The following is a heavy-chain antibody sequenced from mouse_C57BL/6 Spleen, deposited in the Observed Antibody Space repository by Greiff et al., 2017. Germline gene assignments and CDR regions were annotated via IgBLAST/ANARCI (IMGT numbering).Heavy chain of an antibody. D-gene: IGHD2-5*01. V-gene: IGHV5-17*01. CDR2: ISSGSSTI. CDR1: GFTFSDYG. CDR3: VYSNYLYYYAMDY. J-gene: IGHJ4*01. Sequence: EVHLVESGGGLVKPGGSLKLSCAASGFTFSDYGMHWVRQAPEKGLEWVAYISSGSSTIYYADTVKGRFTISRDNAKNTLFLQMTSLRSEDTAMYYCVYSNYLYYYAMDYWGQGTSVTVSS.